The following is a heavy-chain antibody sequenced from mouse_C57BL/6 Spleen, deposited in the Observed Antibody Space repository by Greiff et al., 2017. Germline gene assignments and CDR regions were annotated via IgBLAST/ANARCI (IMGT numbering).Heavy chain of an antibody. CDR2: IRNKANNHAT. V-gene: IGHV6-6*01. Sequence: EVQRVESGGGLVQPGGSMKLSCAASGFTFSDARMDWVRQSPEKGLEWVAEIRNKANNHATYYAESVKGRFTISRDDSKSSVYLQMNSLRAEDAGIYYCTRPPAGYFDVWGTGTTVTVSS. J-gene: IGHJ1*03. CDR1: GFTFSDAR. CDR3: TRPPAGYFDV.